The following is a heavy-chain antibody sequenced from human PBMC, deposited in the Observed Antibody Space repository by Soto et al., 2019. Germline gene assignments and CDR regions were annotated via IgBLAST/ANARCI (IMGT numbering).Heavy chain of an antibody. CDR2: LTPSGGST. CDR1: GFTFSTYA. CDR3: AHPRGYGVFDAYDI. V-gene: IGHV3-23*01. J-gene: IGHJ3*02. Sequence: PGGSLRLSCVASGFTFSTYAMSWVRQAPGKGLEWVSALTPSGGSTYYADYVKGRFTIYRDNSMNALYLQMNRLRIEDTAVYYCAHPRGYGVFDAYDIWGQGTLVTVSS. D-gene: IGHD4-17*01.